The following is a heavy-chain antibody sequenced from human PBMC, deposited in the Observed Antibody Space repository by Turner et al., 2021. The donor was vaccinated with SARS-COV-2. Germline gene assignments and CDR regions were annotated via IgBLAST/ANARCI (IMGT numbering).Heavy chain of an antibody. J-gene: IGHJ4*02. CDR2: IHPSGTT. CDR1: GGSFSGYY. Sequence: QVQLQQWGAGLLKPSETLSLTCAVYGGSFSGYYWTWIRQPPEKGLEWIGEIHPSGTTYHKPSLKGRVTMSVDTSKNQFYLKVSSVTAADTAVYYCAKGDDSRKSGLLWGQGTLVTVSS. V-gene: IGHV4-34*02. CDR3: AKGDDSRKSGLL. D-gene: IGHD2-15*01.